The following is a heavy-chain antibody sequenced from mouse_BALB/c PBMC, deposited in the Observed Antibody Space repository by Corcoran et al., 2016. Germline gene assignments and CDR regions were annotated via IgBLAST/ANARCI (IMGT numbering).Heavy chain of an antibody. CDR2: INPYNDGT. D-gene: IGHD1-1*01. J-gene: IGHJ4*01. V-gene: IGHV1S136*01. Sequence: EVQLQQSGPELVKPGASVKMSCKASGYTFTSYVMHWVKQKPGQGLEWIGYINPYNDGTKYNEKFKGKATLTSDKSSSTAYMERSSLTSEDSAVYYCARSRSYYYGSSDAMDYWGQGTSVTVSS. CDR3: ARSRSYYYGSSDAMDY. CDR1: GYTFTSYV.